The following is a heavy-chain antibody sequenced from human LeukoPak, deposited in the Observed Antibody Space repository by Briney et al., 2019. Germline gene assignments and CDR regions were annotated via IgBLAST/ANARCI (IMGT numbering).Heavy chain of an antibody. CDR3: ATRFGLDYYYYYMDV. J-gene: IGHJ6*03. D-gene: IGHD3-10*01. CDR2: ITNSGGST. V-gene: IGHV3-23*01. CDR1: GFTFSTYG. Sequence: GGSLRLSCAASGFTFSTYGMSWVRQAPGKGLEWVSSITNSGGSTYYADSVRGRFTISRDNSKNTLSLQMTSLRADDTAVYYCATRFGLDYYYYYMDVWGKGTTVTVSS.